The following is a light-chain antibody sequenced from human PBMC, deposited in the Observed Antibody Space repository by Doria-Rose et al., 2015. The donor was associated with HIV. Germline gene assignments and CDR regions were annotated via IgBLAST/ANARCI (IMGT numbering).Light chain of an antibody. CDR2: GNI. J-gene: IGLJ1*01. Sequence: QTVVTQEPSVSEDPGQRVTISCTGSSSNIGAGYDVHWYQQLPGTAPKLLIYGNINRPSGVPDRISGSKSVTAASMAITVLEAEDEADYYCQSYDSSLSGYVFGTGTKFTVL. V-gene: IGLV1-40*01. CDR1: SSNIGAGYD. CDR3: QSYDSSLSGYV.